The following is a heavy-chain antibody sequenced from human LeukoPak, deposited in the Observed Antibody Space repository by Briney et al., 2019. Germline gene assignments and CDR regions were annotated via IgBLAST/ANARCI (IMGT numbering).Heavy chain of an antibody. D-gene: IGHD5-18*01. CDR3: ARDVSGYSYGLGDY. V-gene: IGHV3-21*01. Sequence: PGGSLRLSCAASGFTFSSYSMNWVRQAPGKGLEWVSSISSSSCYISYADSVKGRFTDSRDNAKNSLYLQMNSLRAEDTAMYYCARDVSGYSYGLGDYWGQGTLVTVSS. J-gene: IGHJ4*02. CDR2: ISSSSCYI. CDR1: GFTFSSYS.